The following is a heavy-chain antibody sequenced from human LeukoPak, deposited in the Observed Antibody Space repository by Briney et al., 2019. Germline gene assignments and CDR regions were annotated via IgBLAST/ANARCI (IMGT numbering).Heavy chain of an antibody. Sequence: GGSLRLSCTASGFTFGDYAMSWVRQAPGKGLEWVGFIRSKAYGGTTEYAASVKGRFTISRDDSKSIAYLQMNSLKTEDTAVYYCTRAEIGYGSGKYSYYYGMDVWGQGTTVTVFS. D-gene: IGHD3-10*01. CDR1: GFTFGDYA. J-gene: IGHJ6*02. CDR2: IRSKAYGGTT. CDR3: TRAEIGYGSGKYSYYYGMDV. V-gene: IGHV3-49*04.